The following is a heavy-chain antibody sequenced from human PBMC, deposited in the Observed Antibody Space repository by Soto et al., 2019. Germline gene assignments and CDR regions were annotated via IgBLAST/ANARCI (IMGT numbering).Heavy chain of an antibody. CDR1: GYSFTNYW. D-gene: IGHD3-9*01. CDR2: INPADSDT. Sequence: GESVKISCKGSGYSFTNYWIGWVRQMPWKGLEWMGIINPADSDTRYSPSFQGQATVSVDKSISTAYLQRGSLKASDTAMYYCVRPDSTGYYSPWGKGTPVNVS. V-gene: IGHV5-51*01. CDR3: VRPDSTGYYSP. J-gene: IGHJ5*02.